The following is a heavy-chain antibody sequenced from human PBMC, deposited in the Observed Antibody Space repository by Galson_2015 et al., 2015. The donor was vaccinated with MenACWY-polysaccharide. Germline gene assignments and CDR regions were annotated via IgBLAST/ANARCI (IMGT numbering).Heavy chain of an antibody. J-gene: IGHJ4*02. Sequence: SLRLSCAASGFTFSSYAMSWVRQAPGEGLEWVSAISGSGGSTYYADSVKGRFTISRDNSKNTLYLQMNSLRAEDTAVYYCAKDRAAAPWCFDYWGPGTLVTVSS. CDR3: AKDRAAAPWCFDY. D-gene: IGHD2-15*01. CDR1: GFTFSSYA. CDR2: ISGSGGST. V-gene: IGHV3-23*01.